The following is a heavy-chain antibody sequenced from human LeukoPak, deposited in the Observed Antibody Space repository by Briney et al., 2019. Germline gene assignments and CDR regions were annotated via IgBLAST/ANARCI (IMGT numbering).Heavy chain of an antibody. CDR3: AKLVVTAPPADY. J-gene: IGHJ4*02. D-gene: IGHD2-21*02. CDR2: INSDGSST. CDR1: GFTFRSYW. V-gene: IGHV3-74*01. Sequence: GGSLRLSCAASGFTFRSYWMHWVRQAPGKGLVWVSHINSDGSSTNYADSVKGRFTISRDNAKSTLYLQMNSLRAEDTAVYYCAKLVVTAPPADYWGQGTLVTVSS.